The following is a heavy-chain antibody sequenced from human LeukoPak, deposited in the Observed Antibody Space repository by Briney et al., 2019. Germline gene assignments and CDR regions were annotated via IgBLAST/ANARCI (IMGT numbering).Heavy chain of an antibody. D-gene: IGHD3-22*01. V-gene: IGHV4-38-2*01. CDR1: GYSISSGSY. J-gene: IGHJ4*02. Sequence: SETLSLTSAVSGYSISSGSYWGWIRQPPGKGLEWIGSIYHGGSTYYNPSLKSRVTISVDTSKNQFSLKLSSVTAADTAVYYCARRKSSGYYDWWGQGTLVTVSS. CDR3: ARRKSSGYYDW. CDR2: IYHGGST.